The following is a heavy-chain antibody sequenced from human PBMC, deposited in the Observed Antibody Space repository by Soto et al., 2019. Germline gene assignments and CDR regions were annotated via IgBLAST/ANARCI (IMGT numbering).Heavy chain of an antibody. Sequence: SETLSLTCTVSGGSISSGDYYWSWIPQPPGKGLEWIGYIYYSGSTYYNPSLKSRVTISVDTSKNQFSLKLSSVTAADTAVYYCARVEYYYGMDVWGQGTTVTVSS. V-gene: IGHV4-30-4*01. J-gene: IGHJ6*02. CDR1: GGSISSGDYY. CDR3: ARVEYYYGMDV. D-gene: IGHD3-3*01. CDR2: IYYSGST.